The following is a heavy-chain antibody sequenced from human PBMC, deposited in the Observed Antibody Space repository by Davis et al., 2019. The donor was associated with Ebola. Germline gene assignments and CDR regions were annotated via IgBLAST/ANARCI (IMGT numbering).Heavy chain of an antibody. J-gene: IGHJ6*03. D-gene: IGHD3-10*01. Sequence: AASVKVSCNASGYIFTRYCITWVRQAPGQGLEWMGWISAYNGNIKYAQKFQGRVTMTTDTSTSTAYMELRNLRSEDTAVYYCARDTGMVTGYYEDVWSQGTTVTVSS. CDR3: ARDTGMVTGYYEDV. CDR1: GYIFTRYC. CDR2: ISAYNGNI. V-gene: IGHV1-18*01.